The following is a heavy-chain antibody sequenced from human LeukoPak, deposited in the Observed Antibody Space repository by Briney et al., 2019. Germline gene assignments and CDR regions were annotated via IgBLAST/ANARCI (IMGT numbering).Heavy chain of an antibody. Sequence: SETLSLTSTVSGGSISGDHGSWLRQSPGKGLEWIGFIHYSGSTRYNPSLKSRVTISMDTSMTHFFLNLRSVTAADTAVYYCAKGAGWWSDWGQGTLVTVSS. V-gene: IGHV4-59*01. CDR1: GGSISGDH. CDR3: AKGAGWWSD. CDR2: IHYSGST. J-gene: IGHJ4*02. D-gene: IGHD2-8*02.